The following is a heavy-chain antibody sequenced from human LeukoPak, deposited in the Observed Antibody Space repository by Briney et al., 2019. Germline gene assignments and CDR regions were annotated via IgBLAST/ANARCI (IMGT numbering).Heavy chain of an antibody. V-gene: IGHV3-23*01. Sequence: GGSLRLSCAASGFTFSSYAMSWVRQAPGKGLEWVSAISGSGGSTYYADSVKGRFTISRDNSKNTFYLQMNSLRAEDMAVYHCGKEGGLYDSGGYFDYWGQGALVTVSS. CDR3: GKEGGLYDSGGYFDY. J-gene: IGHJ4*02. D-gene: IGHD3-3*01. CDR2: ISGSGGST. CDR1: GFTFSSYA.